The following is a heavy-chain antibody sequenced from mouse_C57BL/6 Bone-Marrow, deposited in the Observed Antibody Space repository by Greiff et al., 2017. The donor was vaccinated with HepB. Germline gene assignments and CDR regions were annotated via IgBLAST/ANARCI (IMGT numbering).Heavy chain of an antibody. V-gene: IGHV1-81*01. Sequence: VQLQQSGAELARPGASVKLSCKASGYTFTSYGISWVKQRTGQGLEWIGEIYPRSVNTNNNEKFKGKATLTADKSSSTAYMELHSLTSEDTAVYFCPSGPIPYYGCSYGYWGQGAALTVSS. CDR3: PSGPIPYYGCSYGY. CDR2: IYPRSVNT. CDR1: GYTFTSYG. D-gene: IGHD1-1*01. J-gene: IGHJ2*01.